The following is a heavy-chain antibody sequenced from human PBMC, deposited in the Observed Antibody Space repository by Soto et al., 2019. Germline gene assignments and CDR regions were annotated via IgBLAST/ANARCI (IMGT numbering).Heavy chain of an antibody. CDR2: ISYDGSNK. D-gene: IGHD2-2*01. V-gene: IGHV3-30-3*01. Sequence: QVQLVESGGGVVQPGRSLRLSCAASGFTFSSYAMHWVRQAPGKGLEWVAVISYDGSNKYYADSVKGRFTISRDNSKNTLYLQMNSLSAEDTAVYYCARYPPDAFDIWGQGTMVTVSS. CDR1: GFTFSSYA. J-gene: IGHJ3*02. CDR3: ARYPPDAFDI.